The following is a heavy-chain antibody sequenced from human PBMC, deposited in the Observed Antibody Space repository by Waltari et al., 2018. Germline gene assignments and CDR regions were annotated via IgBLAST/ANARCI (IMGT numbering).Heavy chain of an antibody. CDR1: GGSISSGGYY. CDR2: IYYSVST. Sequence: QVQLQESGPGLVKPSQTLSLTCTVSGGSISSGGYYWSWIRQHPGKGLEWIGYIYYSVSTYYNPSLKSRVTISVDTSKNQFSLKLSSVTAADTAVYYCARVLPATAPDAFDIWGQGTMVTVSS. J-gene: IGHJ3*02. V-gene: IGHV4-31*03. D-gene: IGHD2-15*01. CDR3: ARVLPATAPDAFDI.